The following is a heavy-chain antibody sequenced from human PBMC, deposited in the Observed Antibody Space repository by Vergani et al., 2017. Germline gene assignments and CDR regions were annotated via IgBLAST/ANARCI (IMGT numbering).Heavy chain of an antibody. Sequence: EVQLVESGGGLVKPGGSLRLSCAASGFTFSNAWMSWVRQAPGKGLEWVGRIKSKTDGGTTDYAAPVKGRFTISRDDSKNTLYLQMNSLKTEDTAVYYCTTSYYYGSYYMDVWGKGTTVTVSS. CDR3: TTSYYYGSYYMDV. V-gene: IGHV3-15*01. CDR1: GFTFSNAW. D-gene: IGHD3-10*01. J-gene: IGHJ6*03. CDR2: IKSKTDGGTT.